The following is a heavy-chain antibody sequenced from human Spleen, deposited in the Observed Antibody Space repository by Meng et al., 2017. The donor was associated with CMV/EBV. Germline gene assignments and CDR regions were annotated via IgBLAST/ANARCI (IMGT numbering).Heavy chain of an antibody. V-gene: IGHV3-30-3*01. J-gene: IGHJ4*02. D-gene: IGHD2-8*02. CDR3: ARALSWGSIDY. Sequence: GESLKISCAASGFTFSSYAMHWVRQAPGKGLEWVAVISYDGSNKYYADSVKGRFTISRDNSKNTLYLQMNSLRVEDTAVYYCARALSWGSIDYWGQGALVTVSS. CDR2: ISYDGSNK. CDR1: GFTFSSYA.